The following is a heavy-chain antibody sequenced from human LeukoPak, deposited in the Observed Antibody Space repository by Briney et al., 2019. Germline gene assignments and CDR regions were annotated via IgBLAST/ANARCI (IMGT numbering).Heavy chain of an antibody. CDR1: GGSISTYY. Sequence: SEILSLTCTVSGGSISTYYWSWIRRPPGKGLEWIAYIHASGPTNYNPSLKSRIIISVDTSKNQFSLKLSSVTAADTAVYYCARHDAGIAARPFDNWGQGTLVTVSS. CDR3: ARHDAGIAARPFDN. D-gene: IGHD6-6*01. J-gene: IGHJ4*02. CDR2: IHASGPT. V-gene: IGHV4-4*09.